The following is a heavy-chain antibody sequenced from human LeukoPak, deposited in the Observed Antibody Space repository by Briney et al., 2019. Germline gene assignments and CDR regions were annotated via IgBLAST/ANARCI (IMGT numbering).Heavy chain of an antibody. Sequence: GGSLRLSCAASGFTFSSYGMHWVRQAPGKGLEWVAVISYDGSDKYYADSVKGRFTISRDNSKNTLYLQMKSLRTEDTAVYYCARDLGIVTGFDYWGQGTLVTVSS. D-gene: IGHD2-2*03. CDR2: ISYDGSDK. CDR3: ARDLGIVTGFDY. J-gene: IGHJ4*02. V-gene: IGHV3-30*03. CDR1: GFTFSSYG.